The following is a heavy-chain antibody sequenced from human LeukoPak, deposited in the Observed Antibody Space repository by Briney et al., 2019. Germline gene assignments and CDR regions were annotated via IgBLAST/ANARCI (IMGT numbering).Heavy chain of an antibody. CDR2: IHTNGRT. V-gene: IGHV4-4*09. J-gene: IGHJ4*02. D-gene: IGHD3-10*01. CDR3: TRRAPTSYGHYLDS. Sequence: SETLSFTCTVSGDSISSYYWSWIRQTPGKGLEWIGYIHTNGRTNYSPSLKSRVTMSVDSSKNQLSLMPSSVTAADTAVYYCTRRAPTSYGHYLDSWGQGTLVTVSS. CDR1: GDSISSYY.